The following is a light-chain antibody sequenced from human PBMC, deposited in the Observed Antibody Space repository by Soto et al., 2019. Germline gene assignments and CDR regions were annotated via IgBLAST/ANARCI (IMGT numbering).Light chain of an antibody. Sequence: EIVMTQSPAILSVSPGERATLSCKASQSVSSNLAWFQQKPGQAPRLLIYDASTRATGIPARFSGSGSGTEFTLTISSLQSKDFAVYYCQQYNNWPIYTFGQGTKVDIK. V-gene: IGKV3-15*01. J-gene: IGKJ2*01. CDR2: DAS. CDR3: QQYNNWPIYT. CDR1: QSVSSN.